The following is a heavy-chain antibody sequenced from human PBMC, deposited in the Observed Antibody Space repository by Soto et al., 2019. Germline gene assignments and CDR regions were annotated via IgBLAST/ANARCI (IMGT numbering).Heavy chain of an antibody. J-gene: IGHJ4*01. D-gene: IGHD3-3*01. CDR2: IYPSDSDT. CDR1: GYNFAGYW. V-gene: IGHV5-51*01. CDR3: ARGGVSTRTFDY. Sequence: PGESLKISCKGSGYNFAGYWIAWVRQMPGKGLELMGIIYPSDSDTRYRPSFQGQVTISADKSISSAYLQWSSLRASDPAMYYCARGGVSTRTFDYWGHGTPVTLSS.